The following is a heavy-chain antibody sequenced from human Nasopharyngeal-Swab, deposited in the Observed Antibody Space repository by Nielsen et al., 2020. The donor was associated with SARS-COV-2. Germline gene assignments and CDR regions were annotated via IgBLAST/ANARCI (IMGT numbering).Heavy chain of an antibody. V-gene: IGHV4-39*01. D-gene: IGHD3-10*01. Sequence: SETLSLTCTVAGGSISSSSYYWGWIRQPPGKGLEWIGSIYYSGSTYYNPSLKSRVTISVDKSKNQFSLKLSSVTAADTAVYYCARTGTDGLWCGARTEAVDYWGQGTLVTVAS. J-gene: IGHJ4*02. CDR3: ARTGTDGLWCGARTEAVDY. CDR2: IYYSGST. CDR1: GGSISSSSYY.